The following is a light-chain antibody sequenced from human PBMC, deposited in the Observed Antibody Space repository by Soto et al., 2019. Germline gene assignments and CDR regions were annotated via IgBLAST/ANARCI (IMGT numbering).Light chain of an antibody. CDR3: QTWGTGFQV. CDR2: LNNDGSH. V-gene: IGLV4-69*01. Sequence: QSVLTQPPSASASLGASVKLTCTLSSGHSSYAIAWHQQQPEKGTRYLMDLNNDGSHTKGDGIPDRFSGSSSGAERYLIISSLQSEDEADYYCQTWGTGFQVFGGGTKSPS. J-gene: IGLJ2*01. CDR1: SGHSSYA.